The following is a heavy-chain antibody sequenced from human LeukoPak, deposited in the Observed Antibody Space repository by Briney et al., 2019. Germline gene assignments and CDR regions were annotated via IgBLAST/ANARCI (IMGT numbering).Heavy chain of an antibody. Sequence: GESLKISCKGSGYSFTSYWIGWVRPMPGKGLEWMGIIYPGDSDTRYSPSFQVQVTISADKSISTAYLQWSSLKASDTAMYYCARRKYYYDSSGYGYYFGYWGQGTLVTVSS. CDR1: GYSFTSYW. J-gene: IGHJ4*02. CDR3: ARRKYYYDSSGYGYYFGY. CDR2: IYPGDSDT. D-gene: IGHD3-22*01. V-gene: IGHV5-51*01.